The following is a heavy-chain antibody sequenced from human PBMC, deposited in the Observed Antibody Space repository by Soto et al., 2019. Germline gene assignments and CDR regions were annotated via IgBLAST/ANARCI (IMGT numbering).Heavy chain of an antibody. CDR3: TRDTSPWDYTDRTPAFDM. CDR1: GFTFTTYW. V-gene: IGHV3-74*01. CDR2: INFDGTTT. Sequence: EVQLVESGGGLVQPGGSLRLYCAASGFTFTTYWMHWVRQAPGKGLVWVSRINFDGTTTNYADSVKGRFTISRDNAENTLYLLMNSLRVEDTAVYYCTRDTSPWDYTDRTPAFDMWGQGTMVTVSS. D-gene: IGHD1-7*01. J-gene: IGHJ3*02.